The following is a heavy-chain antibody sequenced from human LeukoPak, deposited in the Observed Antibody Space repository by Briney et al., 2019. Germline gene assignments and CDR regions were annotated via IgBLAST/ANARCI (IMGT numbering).Heavy chain of an antibody. CDR3: ARAEWRYCSSTSCYIFDY. V-gene: IGHV4-61*02. CDR1: GGSISSGSYY. CDR2: IYTSGST. Sequence: SETLSLTCTVSGGSISSGSYYWSWIWQPAGKGLEWIGRIYTSGSTNYNPSLKSRVTISVDTSKNQFSLKLSSVTAADTAVYYCARAEWRYCSSTSCYIFDYWGQGTLVTVSS. J-gene: IGHJ4*02. D-gene: IGHD2-2*02.